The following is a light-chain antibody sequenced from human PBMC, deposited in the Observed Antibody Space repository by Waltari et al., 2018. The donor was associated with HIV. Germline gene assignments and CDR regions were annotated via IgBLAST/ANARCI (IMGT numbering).Light chain of an antibody. CDR2: NNN. J-gene: IGLJ3*02. CDR3: ATWDHRLNGWV. V-gene: IGLV1-44*01. CDR1: SSNIGSDA. Sequence: QAVLTQPPSAPGTPGQRITISCSGSSSNIGSDAVNWYQQLPGPAPKLLIYNNNQRPSGCPDRFSASKSGTSASLAISGLQSEDEADYYCATWDHRLNGWVFGGGTKLTVL.